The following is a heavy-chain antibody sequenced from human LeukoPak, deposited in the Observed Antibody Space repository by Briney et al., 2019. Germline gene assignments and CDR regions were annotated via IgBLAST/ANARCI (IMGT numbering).Heavy chain of an antibody. V-gene: IGHV3-30*04. J-gene: IGHJ4*02. D-gene: IGHD3-10*01. CDR1: GFTFSSYA. CDR3: ARVTVRGPFDY. Sequence: PGGSLRLSCAASGFTFSSYAMHWVRQAPGKGLEWVAVISYDGSNKYYADSVKGRFTISRDNSKNTLYLQMNSLRAEDMAVYYCARVTVRGPFDYWGQGTLVTVSS. CDR2: ISYDGSNK.